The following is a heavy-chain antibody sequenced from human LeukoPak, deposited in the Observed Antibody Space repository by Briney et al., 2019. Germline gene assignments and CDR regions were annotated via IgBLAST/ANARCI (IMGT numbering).Heavy chain of an antibody. J-gene: IGHJ6*02. D-gene: IGHD1-14*01. CDR3: ARHVYLGLRYYYYYGMDV. V-gene: IGHV5-51*01. Sequence: HGESLKISCKGSGYSFTSYWIGWVRQMPGKGLEWMGIIYPGDSDTRYSPSFQGQVTISADKSISTAYLQWSSLKASDTAMYYCARHVYLGLRYYYYYGMDVWGQGTTVTVSS. CDR2: IYPGDSDT. CDR1: GYSFTSYW.